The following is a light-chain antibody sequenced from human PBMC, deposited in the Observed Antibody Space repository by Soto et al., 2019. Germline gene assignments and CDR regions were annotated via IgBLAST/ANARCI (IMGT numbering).Light chain of an antibody. Sequence: EIVLTQSPGTLSLSPGERATLSCRASQSISSNYLAWHQQKPGQAPRLLIYCASNRATGVPDKFSGSGSGTDFALTIDRQEPEDFAVYYWQQYDNFPRTFGPGTKVEFK. CDR3: QQYDNFPRT. CDR2: CAS. J-gene: IGKJ1*01. V-gene: IGKV3-20*01. CDR1: QSISSNY.